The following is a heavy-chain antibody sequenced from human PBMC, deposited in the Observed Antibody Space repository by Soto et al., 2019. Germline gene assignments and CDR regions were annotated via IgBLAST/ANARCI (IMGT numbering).Heavy chain of an antibody. J-gene: IGHJ4*02. D-gene: IGHD6-19*01. Sequence: PSETLSLTCSVSGGSISGSYWSWIRQSPGKGLEWLGYVYYTGSTNYSPSLRSRVSISVDTSKNEFSLRLSSVTAADTAVYFCARGVAVPGAHIDYWGQGTQVTVLL. V-gene: IGHV4-59*01. CDR2: VYYTGST. CDR3: ARGVAVPGAHIDY. CDR1: GGSISGSY.